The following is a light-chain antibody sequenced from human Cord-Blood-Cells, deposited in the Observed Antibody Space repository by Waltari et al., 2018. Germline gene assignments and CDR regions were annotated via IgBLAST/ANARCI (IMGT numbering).Light chain of an antibody. CDR3: SSYTSSSTWV. CDR2: DVS. CDR1: SSDVGGYNY. Sequence: QSAPTQPASVSGSPGQSITISCTGTSSDVGGYNYVSWYQQHPGKAPKRMIYDVSNRPSGVSNRFSGSKSRNTASLTISGLQAEDEADYYRSSYTSSSTWVFGGGTKLTVL. J-gene: IGLJ3*02. V-gene: IGLV2-14*03.